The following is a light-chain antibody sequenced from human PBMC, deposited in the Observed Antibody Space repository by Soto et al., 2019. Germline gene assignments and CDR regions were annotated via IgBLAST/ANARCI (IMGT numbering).Light chain of an antibody. Sequence: QSVLTQPPSASGTPGQRVTISCSGSSSNIGSNTVNWYQQLPGTAPKLLIYSNNQRPSGVPDRFSGSKSGTSASLAISGLQSEDEADYYCASWDAGRYVFGTGTKVTVL. CDR1: SSNIGSNT. CDR2: SNN. V-gene: IGLV1-44*01. J-gene: IGLJ1*01. CDR3: ASWDAGRYV.